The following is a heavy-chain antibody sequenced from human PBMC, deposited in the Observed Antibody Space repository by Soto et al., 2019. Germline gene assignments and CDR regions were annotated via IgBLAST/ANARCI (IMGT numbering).Heavy chain of an antibody. J-gene: IGHJ6*02. CDR1: GGTFSSYA. V-gene: IGHV1-69*06. CDR2: IIPIFGTA. CDR3: ARDTAALVLGYYGMDV. D-gene: IGHD2-15*01. Sequence: SVKVSCKASGGTFSSYAISWVRQAPGQGLEWMGGIIPIFGTANYAQKFQGRVTITADKSTSTAYMELSSLRSEDTAVYYCARDTAALVLGYYGMDVWGQGTTVTVSS.